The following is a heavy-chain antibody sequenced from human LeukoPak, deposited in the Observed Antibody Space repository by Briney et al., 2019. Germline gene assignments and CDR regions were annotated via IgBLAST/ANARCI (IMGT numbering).Heavy chain of an antibody. CDR3: AKAQDPIAAAGTSPFDY. CDR1: GFTFNSYA. Sequence: GGSLRLSCAASGFTFNSYAMSWVRQAPGKGLEWVSAISGSGGSTFYADSVKGRFTISRDNSKNTLSLQMNSLRAEDTAVYYCAKAQDPIAAAGTSPFDYWGQGTLVTVSS. D-gene: IGHD6-13*01. J-gene: IGHJ4*02. V-gene: IGHV3-23*01. CDR2: ISGSGGST.